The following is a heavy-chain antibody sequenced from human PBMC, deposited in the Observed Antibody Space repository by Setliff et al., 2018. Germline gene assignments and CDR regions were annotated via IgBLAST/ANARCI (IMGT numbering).Heavy chain of an antibody. CDR1: GFTFSRYW. J-gene: IGHJ6*03. CDR3: ARGPTIFGAIYYMDV. CDR2: IKQDGSDT. D-gene: IGHD3-3*01. Sequence: GGSLRLSCAASGFTFSRYWMSWVRQAPGKGLEWVANIKQDGSDTYYMDSVKGRFTISRDNAKNSLFLQMNSLRAEDTAVYYCARGPTIFGAIYYMDVWGKGTTVTV. V-gene: IGHV3-7*01.